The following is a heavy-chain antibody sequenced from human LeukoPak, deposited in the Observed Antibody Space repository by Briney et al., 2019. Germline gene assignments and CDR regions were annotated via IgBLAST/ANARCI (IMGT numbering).Heavy chain of an antibody. CDR2: INAGNGNT. J-gene: IGHJ3*02. CDR1: GYTFTSYA. D-gene: IGHD5-18*01. CDR3: ARAQTRGYSYGLDAFDI. V-gene: IGHV1-3*01. Sequence: ASVKVSCKASGYTFTSYATHWVRQAPGQRLEWMGWINAGNGNTKYSQKFQGRVTITRDTSASTAYMELSSLRSEDTAVYYCARAQTRGYSYGLDAFDIWGQGTMVTVSS.